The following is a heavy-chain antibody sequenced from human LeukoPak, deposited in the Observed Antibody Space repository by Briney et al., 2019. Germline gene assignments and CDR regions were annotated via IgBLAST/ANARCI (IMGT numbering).Heavy chain of an antibody. CDR1: GFTFSSYA. D-gene: IGHD2-2*01. V-gene: IGHV3-23*01. Sequence: GGSLRLSCAASGFTFSSYAMSWVRQAPGKGLEWVSAISGSGGSTYYADSVKGRFTIFRDDSKNTLYLQMNSLRAEDTAVYYCAKDGAYARGEYYFDYWGQGTLVTVSS. J-gene: IGHJ4*02. CDR2: ISGSGGST. CDR3: AKDGAYARGEYYFDY.